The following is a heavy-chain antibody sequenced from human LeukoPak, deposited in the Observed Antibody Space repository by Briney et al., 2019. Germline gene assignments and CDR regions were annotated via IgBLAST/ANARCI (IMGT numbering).Heavy chain of an antibody. CDR3: ARSAEWLRSAFDI. J-gene: IGHJ3*02. CDR1: GASTSHFY. D-gene: IGHD5-12*01. CDR2: MHNSGSS. Sequence: SETLSLSCTVSGASTSHFYWNWIRQPPGKGLEWIGYMHNSGSSKHSPSLKSRVTISIDTSKNQFSPQLTSVTAADTAIYYCARSAEWLRSAFDIWGQGTMVSVSS. V-gene: IGHV4-59*01.